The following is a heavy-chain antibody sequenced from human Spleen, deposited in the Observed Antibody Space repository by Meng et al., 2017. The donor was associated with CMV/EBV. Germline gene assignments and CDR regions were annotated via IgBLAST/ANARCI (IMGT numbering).Heavy chain of an antibody. CDR3: ARDSRNYGDY. CDR2: INSDGSRI. D-gene: IGHD1-7*01. J-gene: IGHJ4*02. Sequence: GESLKISCAASEFIFSSYWMHWVRQVPGKGLVWVSRINSDGSRINYADSVKGRFTISRDNAKNTLYLQMNTLRAEDTAVYYCARDSRNYGDYWGQGTLVTVSS. V-gene: IGHV3-74*01. CDR1: EFIFSSYW.